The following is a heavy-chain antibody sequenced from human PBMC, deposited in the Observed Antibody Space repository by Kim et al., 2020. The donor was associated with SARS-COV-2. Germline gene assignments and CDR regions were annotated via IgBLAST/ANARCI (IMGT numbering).Heavy chain of an antibody. D-gene: IGHD3-10*01. J-gene: IGHJ6*03. CDR2: IIPILGIA. V-gene: IGHV1-69*04. CDR3: ASTHGSLRPGYYYDYMDV. Sequence: SVKVSCKASGGTFSSYAISWVRQAPGQGLEWMGRIIPILGIANYVQKLQGRVTITADKSTSTAYMELSSLRSEDTAVYYCASTHGSLRPGYYYDYMDVW. CDR1: GGTFSSYA.